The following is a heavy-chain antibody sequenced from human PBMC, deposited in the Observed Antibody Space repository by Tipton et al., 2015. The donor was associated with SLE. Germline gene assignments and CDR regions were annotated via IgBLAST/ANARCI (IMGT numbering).Heavy chain of an antibody. CDR2: LSTEGSVT. V-gene: IGHV3-74*01. Sequence: SLRLSCAASGFTFHNYWMHWVRQAPGKGLVWVSRLSTEGSVTTYADSVKGRLTISRDNAKNTLYLQMRSLRVEGTGIYYCARAPTISVAGTTDPFGMDVCGPGTRGTVSS. D-gene: IGHD6-19*01. CDR1: GFTFHNYW. J-gene: IGHJ6*02. CDR3: ARAPTISVAGTTDPFGMDV.